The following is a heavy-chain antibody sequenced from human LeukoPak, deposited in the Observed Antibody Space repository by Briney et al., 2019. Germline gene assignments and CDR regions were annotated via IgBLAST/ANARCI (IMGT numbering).Heavy chain of an antibody. CDR3: ARAGYADRYYYYYMDV. V-gene: IGHV3-30*03. D-gene: IGHD5-18*01. CDR2: ISYDGSNN. Sequence: TGGSLRLSCAASGSTFSSFAIHWVRQVPGKGLEWVTAISYDGSNNYYADSVKGRFTISRDNSKNTVYVQMNSLRAEDTAVYYCARAGYADRYYYYYMDVWGKGTTVTVSS. J-gene: IGHJ6*03. CDR1: GSTFSSFA.